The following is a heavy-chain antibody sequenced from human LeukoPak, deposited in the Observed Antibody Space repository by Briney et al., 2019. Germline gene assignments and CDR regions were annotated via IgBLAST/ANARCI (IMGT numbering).Heavy chain of an antibody. J-gene: IGHJ5*02. CDR1: GGTFSSYA. CDR3: ARDQGVDTAMVNGGWFDP. CDR2: IIPILGIA. Sequence: EASVKVSCKASGGTFSSYAISWVRQAPGQGLEWMGRIIPILGIANYAQKFQGRVTITADKSTSTAYMELSSLRSEDTAVYYCARDQGVDTAMVNGGWFDPWGQGTLVTVSS. V-gene: IGHV1-69*04. D-gene: IGHD5-18*01.